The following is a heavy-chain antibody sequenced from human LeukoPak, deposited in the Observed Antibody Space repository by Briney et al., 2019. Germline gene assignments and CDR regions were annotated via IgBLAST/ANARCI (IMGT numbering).Heavy chain of an antibody. Sequence: GGSLRLSCAASGFTVSSNYMSWVRQAPGKGLEWVSHISGSGGSTKYSGSVKGRFTISRDNSKNTLYLQIYSLRADDTAVYYCAKDQDPHSYGSGSYAPFDYWGQGTLVTVSS. D-gene: IGHD3-10*01. CDR3: AKDQDPHSYGSGSYAPFDY. CDR1: GFTVSSNY. J-gene: IGHJ4*02. V-gene: IGHV3-23*01. CDR2: ISGSGGST.